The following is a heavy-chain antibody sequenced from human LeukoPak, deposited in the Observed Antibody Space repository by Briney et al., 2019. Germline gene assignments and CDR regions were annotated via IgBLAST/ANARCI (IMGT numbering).Heavy chain of an antibody. J-gene: IGHJ4*02. CDR1: GFTFSDYS. CDR3: AICAGGDCYGNY. CDR2: ISSSSSYI. V-gene: IGHV3-21*01. Sequence: PGGSLRLSCSASGFTFSDYSMTWVRQAPGKGLEWVSSISSSSSYIYYADSVKGRFTISGDNAKNSLYLQMNSLRAEDTAVYYCAICAGGDCYGNYWGQGTLVTVSS. D-gene: IGHD2-21*02.